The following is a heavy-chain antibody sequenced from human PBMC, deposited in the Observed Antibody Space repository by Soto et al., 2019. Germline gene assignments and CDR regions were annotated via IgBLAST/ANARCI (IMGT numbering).Heavy chain of an antibody. CDR3: ARASLGGSYRYTLFDAFDI. CDR1: GGSISSGGYY. CDR2: IYYSGST. V-gene: IGHV4-31*03. J-gene: IGHJ3*02. Sequence: QVQLQESGPGLVKPSQTLSLTCTVSGGSISSGGYYWSWIRQHPGKGLEWIGYIYYSGSTYYNPSLKSRVTISVDTSKNQFSLKLSSVTAADTAVYYCARASLGGSYRYTLFDAFDIWGQGTMVTVSS. D-gene: IGHD3-16*02.